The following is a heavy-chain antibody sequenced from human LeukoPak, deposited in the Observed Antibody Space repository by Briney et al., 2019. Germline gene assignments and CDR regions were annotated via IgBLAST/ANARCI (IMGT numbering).Heavy chain of an antibody. V-gene: IGHV3-23*01. CDR2: ISSSGSGGNT. D-gene: IGHD5-12*01. CDR1: GVTLSSYA. CDR3: AKSLGYSGYSNAFDI. Sequence: GGSLRLSCAASGVTLSSYAMSWARQAPGKGLEWVSGISSSGSGGNTYYADSVKGRFTISRDNSKNTLYLQMNSLRAEDTAVYYCAKSLGYSGYSNAFDIWGQGTMVTVSS. J-gene: IGHJ3*02.